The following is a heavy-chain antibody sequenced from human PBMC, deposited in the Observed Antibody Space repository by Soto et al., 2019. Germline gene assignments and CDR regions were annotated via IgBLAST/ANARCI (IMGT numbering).Heavy chain of an antibody. J-gene: IGHJ6*03. V-gene: IGHV1-46*03. D-gene: IGHD6-6*01. CDR1: GYTFTSYY. CDR3: ARRSSPPIHSYYYYYYMDV. CDR2: INPSGGST. Sequence: GASVKVSCKASGYTFTSYYMHWVRQAPGQGLEWMGIINPSGGSTSYAQKFQGRVTMTRDTSTSTVYMELSSLRSEDTAVYYCARRSSPPIHSYYYYYYMDVWGKGTTVTVSS.